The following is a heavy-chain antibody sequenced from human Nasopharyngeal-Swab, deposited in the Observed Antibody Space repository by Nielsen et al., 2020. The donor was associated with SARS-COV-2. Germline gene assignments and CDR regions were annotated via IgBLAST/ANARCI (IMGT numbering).Heavy chain of an antibody. CDR2: ITSSSSTR. CDR3: AREDDYGDLEAFDI. J-gene: IGHJ3*02. CDR1: GFAFTDYS. V-gene: IGHV3-48*01. Sequence: GESLKISCAASGFAFTDYSMDWVRQAPGKGLEWVSYITSSSSTRYYADSVKGRFTVSRDNAKNSLYLQMNSLRAEDTAVYYCAREDDYGDLEAFDIWGQGTMVTVSS. D-gene: IGHD4-17*01.